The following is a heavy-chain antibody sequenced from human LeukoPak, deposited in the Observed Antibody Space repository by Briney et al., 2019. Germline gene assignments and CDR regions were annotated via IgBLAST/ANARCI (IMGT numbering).Heavy chain of an antibody. Sequence: GGSLRLSCAASGFTFSSYSMNWVRQAPGKGLEWVSSISSSSSYIYYADPVKGRFTISRDNAKNSLYLQMNSLRAEDTAVYYCAREGFSRGYYQYYYMDVWGKGTTVTVSS. V-gene: IGHV3-21*04. D-gene: IGHD6-13*01. CDR1: GFTFSSYS. J-gene: IGHJ6*03. CDR2: ISSSSSYI. CDR3: AREGFSRGYYQYYYMDV.